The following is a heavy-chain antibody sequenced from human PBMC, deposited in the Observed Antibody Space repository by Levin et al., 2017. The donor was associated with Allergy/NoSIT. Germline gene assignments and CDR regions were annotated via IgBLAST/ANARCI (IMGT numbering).Heavy chain of an antibody. V-gene: IGHV3-30-3*01. J-gene: IGHJ4*02. CDR1: GFTFSSYA. D-gene: IGHD3-10*01. CDR2: ISYDGSNK. Sequence: GGSLRLSCAASGFTFSSYAMHWVRQAPGKGLEWVAVISYDGSNKYYADSVKGRFTISRDNSKNTLYLQMNSLRAEDTAVYYCARALVTMVRGVIHYYFDYWGQGTLVTVSS. CDR3: ARALVTMVRGVIHYYFDY.